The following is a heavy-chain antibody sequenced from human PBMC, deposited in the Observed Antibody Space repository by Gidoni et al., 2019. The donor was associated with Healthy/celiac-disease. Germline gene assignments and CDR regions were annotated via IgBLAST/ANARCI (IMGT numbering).Heavy chain of an antibody. V-gene: IGHV1-69*01. J-gene: IGHJ4*02. D-gene: IGHD2-15*01. CDR1: GGTFSSYA. CDR3: VVGYCSGGSCYEDY. CDR2: IIPIFGTA. Sequence: QVQLVQSGAEVQKPGSSVKVSCKPSGGTFSSYAISWVRQAPGQGLEWMGGIIPIFGTANYAQKFQGRVTITADEATSTAYMELSSLRSEDTAVYYCVVGYCSGGSCYEDYWGQGTLVTVSS.